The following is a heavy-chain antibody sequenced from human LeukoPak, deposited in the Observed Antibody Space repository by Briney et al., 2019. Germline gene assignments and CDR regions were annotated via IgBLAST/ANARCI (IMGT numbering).Heavy chain of an antibody. Sequence: PGGSLRLSCAASGFTFSSYGMHWVRQAPGKGLEWVAFIRYDGSNKYYADSVKGRFTISRDNSKNTLYLQMNSLRAEDTAVYFCAKDRGGGTCNFDYWGRGTLVTVSS. CDR2: IRYDGSNK. J-gene: IGHJ4*02. CDR3: AKDRGGGTCNFDY. D-gene: IGHD2-15*01. V-gene: IGHV3-30*02. CDR1: GFTFSSYG.